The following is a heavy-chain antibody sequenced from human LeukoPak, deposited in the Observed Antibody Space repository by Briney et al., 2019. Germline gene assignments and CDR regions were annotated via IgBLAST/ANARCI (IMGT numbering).Heavy chain of an antibody. Sequence: GGSLRLSCAASGLTFDDYGMSWVRQAPGKGLEWVSGINWNGGSTGYADSVKGRFTISRDNAKNSLYLQTNSLRAEDTAVYYCARGARITMVRGVIDYWGQGTLVTVSS. D-gene: IGHD3-10*01. J-gene: IGHJ4*02. CDR1: GLTFDDYG. CDR3: ARGARITMVRGVIDY. CDR2: INWNGGST. V-gene: IGHV3-20*04.